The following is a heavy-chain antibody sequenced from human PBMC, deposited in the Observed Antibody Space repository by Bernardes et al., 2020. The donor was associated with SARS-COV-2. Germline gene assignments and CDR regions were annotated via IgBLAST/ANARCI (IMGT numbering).Heavy chain of an antibody. J-gene: IGHJ4*02. CDR3: ARHGAEGSTITPFDY. D-gene: IGHD5-12*01. CDR2: IYPGDSDT. V-gene: IGHV5-51*01. CDR1: GYSFTNYW. Sequence: LILTCKGSGYSFTNYWIGWVRQMPGTGLEWMGIIYPGDSDTRYSPSFQGQVTISADKSISTAYLQWSSLKASDTAMYYCARHGAEGSTITPFDYWGQGTLVTGSS.